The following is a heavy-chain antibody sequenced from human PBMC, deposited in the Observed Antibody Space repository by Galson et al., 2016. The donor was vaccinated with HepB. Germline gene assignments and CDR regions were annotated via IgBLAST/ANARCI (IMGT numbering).Heavy chain of an antibody. CDR2: MNPNNGNT. CDR3: ARVLSSGWQPGFDY. D-gene: IGHD6-19*01. V-gene: IGHV1-8*01. Sequence: SVKVSCKASGYTFTSYDINWVRQATGQGLEWMGWMNPNNGNTGYAQKFQGRVTMTRSTSISTAYMEPSSLRSEDTAVYYCARVLSSGWQPGFDYWGQGTLVTVSS. CDR1: GYTFTSYD. J-gene: IGHJ4*02.